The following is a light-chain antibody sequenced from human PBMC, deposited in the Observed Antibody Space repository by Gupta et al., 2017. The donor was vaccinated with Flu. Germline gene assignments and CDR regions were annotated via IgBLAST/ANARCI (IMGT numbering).Light chain of an antibody. CDR1: RTNIRDSY. CDR3: GTRDTRLSAWV. J-gene: IGLJ3*02. V-gene: IGLV1-51*02. CDR2: ENT. Sequence: HSVLTQPPSVSAAPLQKVTIPCSGSRTNIRDSYVSWYQHLPGEAPKHIIYENTKRPSGIADRFSASKYGASDTLGITRLQTGDEDEYYCGTRDTRLSAWVFGGGTRLTVL.